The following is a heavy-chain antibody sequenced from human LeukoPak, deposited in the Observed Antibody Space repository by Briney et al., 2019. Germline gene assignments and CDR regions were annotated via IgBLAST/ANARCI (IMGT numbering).Heavy chain of an antibody. Sequence: ASVNVSCKGSVFTFTGYYIHWLRQAPAQGLEWVGWINPNNGGTHYAQKLQGRVTMTRDTSISTAYMEPSRLRSDDTDVYYCASDRCDYDSSGCFDYWGQGTLVTVSS. CDR2: INPNNGGT. J-gene: IGHJ4*02. CDR3: ASDRCDYDSSGCFDY. CDR1: VFTFTGYY. D-gene: IGHD3-22*01. V-gene: IGHV1-2*02.